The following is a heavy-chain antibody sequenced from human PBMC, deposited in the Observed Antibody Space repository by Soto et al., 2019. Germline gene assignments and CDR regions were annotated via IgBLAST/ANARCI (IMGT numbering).Heavy chain of an antibody. Sequence: SETLSLTCAVYGGSFCGYYRSWIRQPPGKGLEWIGEINHSGSTNYNPSLKSRVTISVDTSKNQFSLKLSSVTAADTAVYYCARADYDFWSGSTGWFDPWGQGTLVTVS. D-gene: IGHD3-3*01. CDR3: ARADYDFWSGSTGWFDP. V-gene: IGHV4-34*01. J-gene: IGHJ5*02. CDR1: GGSFCGYY. CDR2: INHSGST.